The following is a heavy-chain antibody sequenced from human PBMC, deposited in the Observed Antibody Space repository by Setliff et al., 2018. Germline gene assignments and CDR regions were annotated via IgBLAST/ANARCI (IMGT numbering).Heavy chain of an antibody. Sequence: GASVKVSCKASGYTFTGYYMHWVRQAPGQGLEWMGWINPNSGGTNYAQKFQGWVTMTRDTSISTAYMELSRLRSDDTAVYYCARDRDSSGYPYNFDYWGQGTLVTVSS. D-gene: IGHD3-22*01. CDR2: INPNSGGT. J-gene: IGHJ4*02. CDR3: ARDRDSSGYPYNFDY. CDR1: GYTFTGYY. V-gene: IGHV1-2*04.